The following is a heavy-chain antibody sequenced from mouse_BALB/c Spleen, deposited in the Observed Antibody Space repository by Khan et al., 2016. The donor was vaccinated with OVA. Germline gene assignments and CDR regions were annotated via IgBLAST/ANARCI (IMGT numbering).Heavy chain of an antibody. CDR3: ALIYHYGSGFDY. CDR2: IAPYNGGT. V-gene: IGHV1S135*01. CDR1: GYSFTDYN. Sequence: EVQLQQSGPELVKPGTSVKVSCKTSGYSFTDYNMFWVKQSLGKSLEWIGYIAPYNGGTNYNQKLMGKATLTVDKSSSTAFMHLNSLTSEDSAVYYCALIYHYGSGFDYWGQGTTLTVSS. J-gene: IGHJ2*01. D-gene: IGHD1-1*01.